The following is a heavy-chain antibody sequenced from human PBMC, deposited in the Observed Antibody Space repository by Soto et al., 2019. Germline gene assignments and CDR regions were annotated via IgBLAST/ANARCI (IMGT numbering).Heavy chain of an antibody. CDR1: GFTFSSYA. Sequence: QVQLVESGGGVVQPGRSLRLSCAASGFTFSSYAMHWVRQAPGKGLEWVAVISYDGSNKYYADSVKGRFTISRDNSKNTRYRQMNSLRAEDTAVYYCARAGCDGGSCYTLVGLRYGMDVWGQGTTVTVSS. CDR2: ISYDGSNK. D-gene: IGHD2-15*01. CDR3: ARAGCDGGSCYTLVGLRYGMDV. J-gene: IGHJ6*02. V-gene: IGHV3-30-3*01.